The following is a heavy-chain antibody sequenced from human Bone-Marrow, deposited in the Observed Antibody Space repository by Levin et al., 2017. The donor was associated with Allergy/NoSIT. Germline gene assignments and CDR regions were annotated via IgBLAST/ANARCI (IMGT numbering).Heavy chain of an antibody. V-gene: IGHV3-30*18. Sequence: AGGSLRLSCAASGFTFSSYGMHWVRQAPGKGPEWVAITSYDGSYKYYVDSVKGRFTISRDNTKNTLNLQMNSLRVDDTAVYYCAKDLYDYDSSGYPRLPRVWGQGTLVTVSS. CDR2: TSYDGSYK. CDR1: GFTFSSYG. D-gene: IGHD3-22*01. J-gene: IGHJ4*02. CDR3: AKDLYDYDSSGYPRLPRV.